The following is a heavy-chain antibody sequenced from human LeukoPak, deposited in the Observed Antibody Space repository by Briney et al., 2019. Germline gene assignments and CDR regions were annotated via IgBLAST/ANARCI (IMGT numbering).Heavy chain of an antibody. CDR2: IYFRGST. D-gene: IGHD6-19*01. CDR1: GGSISSSSYY. CDR3: ARLGYSSGNWFDP. J-gene: IGHJ5*02. Sequence: SGTLSLTCTVSGGSISSSSYYWGWIRQPPGKGLEWIGSIYFRGSTYYNPSLKSRVTISVDTSKNQFSLKLSSVTAADTAVYYCARLGYSSGNWFDPWGQGTLVTASS. V-gene: IGHV4-39*01.